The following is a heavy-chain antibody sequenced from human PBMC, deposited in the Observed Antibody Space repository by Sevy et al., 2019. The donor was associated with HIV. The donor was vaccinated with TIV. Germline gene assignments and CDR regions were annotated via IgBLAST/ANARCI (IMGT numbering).Heavy chain of an antibody. D-gene: IGHD3-3*01. CDR1: GFTFNSNY. V-gene: IGHV3-66*01. J-gene: IGHJ4*02. Sequence: GGSLRLSCAASGFTFNSNYMTWVRQAPGKGLDWVSIIYSDGSTKYEDALKSRFTISRDNSKNTMYLQMNSLRVEDTAVYYCARGGTIFGLVRHYFDYWGQGTLVTVSS. CDR3: ARGGTIFGLVRHYFDY. CDR2: IYSDGST.